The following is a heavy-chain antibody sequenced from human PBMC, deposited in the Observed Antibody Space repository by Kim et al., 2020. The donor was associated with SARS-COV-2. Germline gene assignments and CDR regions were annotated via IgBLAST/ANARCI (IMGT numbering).Heavy chain of an antibody. CDR3: ARRIHQYLGVDV. CDR2: IGTAGET. D-gene: IGHD5-18*01. Sequence: GGSLRLSCAASGFTFGGHDMNWVRQASGKGLEWVSAIGTAGETIYSGSVKGRLIISRENGRNALFLQMDSLKGGDTAVYYCARRIHQYLGVDVWGEGSAVTLST. V-gene: IGHV3-13*04. CDR1: GFTFGGHD. J-gene: IGHJ6*04.